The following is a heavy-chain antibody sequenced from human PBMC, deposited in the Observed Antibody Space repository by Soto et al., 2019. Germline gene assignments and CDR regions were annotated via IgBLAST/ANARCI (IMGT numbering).Heavy chain of an antibody. CDR2: IIPIFGTA. Sequence: GASVKVSCKASGGTFSSYAISWVRQAPGQGLEWMGGIIPIFGTANYAQKFQGRVTITADKSTSTAYMELSSLRSEDTAVYYCARDTIAARPLYNWFDPWGQGTLVTVSS. V-gene: IGHV1-69*06. CDR3: ARDTIAARPLYNWFDP. D-gene: IGHD6-6*01. J-gene: IGHJ5*02. CDR1: GGTFSSYA.